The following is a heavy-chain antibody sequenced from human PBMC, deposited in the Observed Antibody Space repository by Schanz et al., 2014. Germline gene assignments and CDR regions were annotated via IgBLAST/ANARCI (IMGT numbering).Heavy chain of an antibody. D-gene: IGHD6-13*01. CDR1: GYTFTTYY. CDR3: ARDGEAAAGCDY. V-gene: IGHV1-46*03. J-gene: IGHJ4*02. Sequence: QVQLVQSGAEEKKPGVSVKVSCKASGYTFTTYYIHWVRQAPGQGLEWMGIINPSGGSTSYAQKFQGRVTMTRDTSTSTVYMELSSLRSEDTAVYYCARDGEAAAGCDYWGQGTLVTVSS. CDR2: INPSGGST.